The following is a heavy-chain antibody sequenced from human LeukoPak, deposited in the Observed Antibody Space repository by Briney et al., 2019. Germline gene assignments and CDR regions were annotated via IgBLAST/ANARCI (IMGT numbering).Heavy chain of an antibody. CDR1: GGSISSSNW. J-gene: IGHJ3*02. Sequence: SGTLSLTCAVSGGSISSSNWWSWVRQPPGKGLEWIGEIYHSGSTNYNPSLKSRVTISVDKSKNQFSLKLSSVTAADTAVYYCARDRIPPQQLAPIGAFDIWGQGTMVTVSS. V-gene: IGHV4-4*02. CDR3: ARDRIPPQQLAPIGAFDI. CDR2: IYHSGST. D-gene: IGHD6-13*01.